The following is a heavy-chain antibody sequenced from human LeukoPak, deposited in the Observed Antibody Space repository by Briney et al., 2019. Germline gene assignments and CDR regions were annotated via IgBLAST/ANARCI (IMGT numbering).Heavy chain of an antibody. D-gene: IGHD2-21*02. CDR3: AKDRAYCGGDCYTFFDY. J-gene: IGHJ4*02. Sequence: GGSLRLSCAASGFTFSSYAMSWVRQAPGKGLEWVSAISGSGGSTYYADSVKGRFTISRDNPKNTLYLQMNSLRAEDTAVYYCAKDRAYCGGDCYTFFDYWGQGTLVTVSS. CDR1: GFTFSSYA. CDR2: ISGSGGST. V-gene: IGHV3-23*01.